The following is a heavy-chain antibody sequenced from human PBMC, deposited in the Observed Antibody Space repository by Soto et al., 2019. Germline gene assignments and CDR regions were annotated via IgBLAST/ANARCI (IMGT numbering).Heavy chain of an antibody. J-gene: IGHJ4*02. V-gene: IGHV4-59*12. D-gene: IGHD6-6*01. CDR1: GGSISSSY. CDR3: AKVGRSSLIDF. CDR2: ISYSAST. Sequence: SETLSLTCTVSGGSISSSYWGWIRQPPGKGLEWIGDISYSASTNYNPSLKSRVTISLDTSKNLFSLDLKSVTAADTTVYYCAKVGRSSLIDFWGPGTLVNVSS.